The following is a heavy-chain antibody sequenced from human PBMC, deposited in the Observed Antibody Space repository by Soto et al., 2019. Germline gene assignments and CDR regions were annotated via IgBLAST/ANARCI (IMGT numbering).Heavy chain of an antibody. J-gene: IGHJ4*02. CDR2: IYYSGST. CDR3: ARRLTQQGPPYYYDSSGYYYDY. V-gene: IGHV4-59*01. Sequence: PSETLSLTCTVSGGSISSYYWSWIRQPPGKGLEWIGYIYYSGSTNYNPSLKSRVTISVDTSKNQFSLKLSSVTAADTAVYYCARRLTQQGPPYYYDSSGYYYDYWGQGTLVTVSS. D-gene: IGHD3-22*01. CDR1: GGSISSYY.